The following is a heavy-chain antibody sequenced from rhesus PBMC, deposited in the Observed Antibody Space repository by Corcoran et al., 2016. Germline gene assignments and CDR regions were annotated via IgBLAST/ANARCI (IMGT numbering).Heavy chain of an antibody. Sequence: EVQLVESGGGLVQPGGSLRLSCAASGFTFSSSAMHWVRQASGKGLEGVGRSRNKSNNYEKGYAASVKGRFTISRDDSKNTAYLQMNSLKTEDTAVYYCARVIYANYFDYWGQGVLVTVSS. J-gene: IGHJ4*01. CDR2: SRNKSNNYEK. V-gene: IGHV3-118*01. CDR3: ARVIYANYFDY. CDR1: GFTFSSSA. D-gene: IGHD2-27*01.